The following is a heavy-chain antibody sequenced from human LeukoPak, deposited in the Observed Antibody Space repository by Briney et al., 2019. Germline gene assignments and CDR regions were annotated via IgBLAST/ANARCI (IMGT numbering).Heavy chain of an antibody. CDR3: ARMGFLLSYYFDY. J-gene: IGHJ4*02. CDR2: IYYSGST. Sequence: WVRQPPGKGLEWIGSIYYSGSTYYNPSLKSRVTISVDTSKNQFSLKLSSVTAADTAVYYCARMGFLLSYYFDYWGQGTLVTVSS. D-gene: IGHD3-3*01. V-gene: IGHV4-39*07.